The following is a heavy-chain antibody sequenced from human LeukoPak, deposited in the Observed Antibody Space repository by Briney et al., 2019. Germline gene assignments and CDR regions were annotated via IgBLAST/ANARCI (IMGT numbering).Heavy chain of an antibody. V-gene: IGHV4-31*03. CDR1: GGAISIGGYY. CDR3: VRNFDSYNAFDI. Sequence: PSETLSLTCTVSGGAISIGGYYWSWLRQHPGKGLEWIGYIYYNGNTYYNPSLKSRLTISGDTSENQFSLKLSSVTAADTAVYYGVRNFDSYNAFDIWGQGTMVTVAS. CDR2: IYYNGNT. J-gene: IGHJ3*02. D-gene: IGHD3-22*01.